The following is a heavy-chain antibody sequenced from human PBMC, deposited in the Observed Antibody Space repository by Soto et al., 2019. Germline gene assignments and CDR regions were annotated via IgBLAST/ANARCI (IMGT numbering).Heavy chain of an antibody. V-gene: IGHV3-30-3*01. J-gene: IGHJ4*02. CDR3: ARVGGSLYGSWES. Sequence: QVQLVESGGGVVQPGRSLRLSCAASGFTFSMYVIHWVRQAPGKGLEWVADMAYDGNREYYGDSVKGRFFVSRDNSKNTPYLQMNSLRPEDTAVYYCARVGGSLYGSWESGGQGALVTVSS. CDR2: MAYDGNRE. D-gene: IGHD1-26*01. CDR1: GFTFSMYV.